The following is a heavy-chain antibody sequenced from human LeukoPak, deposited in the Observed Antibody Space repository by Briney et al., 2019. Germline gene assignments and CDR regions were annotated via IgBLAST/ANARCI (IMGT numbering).Heavy chain of an antibody. V-gene: IGHV3-23*01. J-gene: IGHJ4*02. CDR2: ISGSGGST. D-gene: IGHD1-26*01. Sequence: GGTLRLSCAASGFTFSSYGMSWVRQAPGKGLEWVSAISGSGGSTYYADSVKGRFTISRDNSKNTLYLQMNSLRAEDTAVYYCAKDIIVGATHFDYWGQGTLVTVSS. CDR1: GFTFSSYG. CDR3: AKDIIVGATHFDY.